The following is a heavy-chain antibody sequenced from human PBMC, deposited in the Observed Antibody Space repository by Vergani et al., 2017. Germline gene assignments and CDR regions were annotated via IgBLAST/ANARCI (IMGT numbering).Heavy chain of an antibody. D-gene: IGHD3-22*01. J-gene: IGHJ6*02. CDR3: ARDLRGTGVYDDSSGYPLPDYYYYGMDV. CDR1: GGTFSSYA. CDR2: IIPIFGTA. V-gene: IGHV1-69*01. Sequence: QVQLVQSGAEVKKPGSSVKVSCKASGGTFSSYAISWVRQAPGQGLEWMGGIIPIFGTANYAQKFQGRVTINADESTSTAYMEMSSLRSEDTAVYYCARDLRGTGVYDDSSGYPLPDYYYYGMDVWGQGTTVTVSS.